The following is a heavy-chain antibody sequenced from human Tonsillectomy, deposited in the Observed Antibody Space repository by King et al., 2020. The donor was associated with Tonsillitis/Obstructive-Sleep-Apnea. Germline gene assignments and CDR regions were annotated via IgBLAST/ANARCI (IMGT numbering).Heavy chain of an antibody. V-gene: IGHV3-64*07. Sequence: VQLVESGGGLVQPGGSLRLSCAASGFIFRRYAMHWVRQAPGKGLEYVSGIDTDGGSTYYIDSVKGRFTISRDNSKNTLFLQMGSLRAEDMALYYCERAVYYSLELEDFGLDVWGQGTLVTVSS. CDR3: ERAVYYSLELEDFGLDV. D-gene: IGHD3-10*01. J-gene: IGHJ4*03. CDR2: IDTDGGST. CDR1: GFIFRRYA.